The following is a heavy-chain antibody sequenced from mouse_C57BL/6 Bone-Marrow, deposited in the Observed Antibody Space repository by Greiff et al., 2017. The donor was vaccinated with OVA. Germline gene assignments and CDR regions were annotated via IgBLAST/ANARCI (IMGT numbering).Heavy chain of an antibody. J-gene: IGHJ4*01. V-gene: IGHV14-4*01. Sequence: EVHLVESGAELVRPGASVKLSCTASGFNIKDDYMHWVKQRPEQGLEWIGWIDPENGDTEYASKFQGKATITADTSSNTAYLQLSSLTSEDTAVYYCTTDDYDSMDYWGQGTSVTVSS. CDR2: IDPENGDT. D-gene: IGHD2-4*01. CDR3: TTDDYDSMDY. CDR1: GFNIKDDY.